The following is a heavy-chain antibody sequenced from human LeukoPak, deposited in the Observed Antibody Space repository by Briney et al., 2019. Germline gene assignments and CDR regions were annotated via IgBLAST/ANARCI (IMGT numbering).Heavy chain of an antibody. D-gene: IGHD6-19*01. Sequence: ASVKVSCTASGYTFTSHHMHWVRQAPGQGLEWMGIINPSGGSTNYAQKFQGRVTMTRDTSISTAYMELSRLRSDDTAVYYCARFPYSSGWYFSLYFDYWGQGTLVTVSS. CDR1: GYTFTSHH. CDR2: INPSGGST. V-gene: IGHV1-2*02. J-gene: IGHJ4*02. CDR3: ARFPYSSGWYFSLYFDY.